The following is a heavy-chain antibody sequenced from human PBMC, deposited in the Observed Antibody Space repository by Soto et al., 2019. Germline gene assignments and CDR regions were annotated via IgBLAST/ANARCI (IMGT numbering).Heavy chain of an antibody. CDR3: ARSWGSSSPNDAFDI. V-gene: IGHV3-21*01. CDR2: ISSSSSYI. CDR1: GFTFSSYS. J-gene: IGHJ3*02. D-gene: IGHD6-6*01. Sequence: PGGSLRLSCAASGFTFSSYSMNWVRQAPGKGLEWVSSISSSSSYIYYADSVKGRFTISRDNAKNSLYLQMNSLRAEDTAVYYCARSWGSSSPNDAFDIWGQGTMVTVSS.